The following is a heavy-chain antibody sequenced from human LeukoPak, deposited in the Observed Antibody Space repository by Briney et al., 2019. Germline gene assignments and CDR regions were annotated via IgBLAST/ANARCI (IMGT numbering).Heavy chain of an antibody. CDR3: AKDIAYYSYGYIHYGMDV. Sequence: GGSLRLSCAASGFTFSSYAMSWVRQAPGKGLEWVSAISGSGGSTYYADSVKGRFTISRDNSKNTLYLQMNSLRAEDTAVYYCAKDIAYYSYGYIHYGMDVWGQGTTVTVSS. V-gene: IGHV3-23*01. CDR2: ISGSGGST. CDR1: GFTFSSYA. D-gene: IGHD5-18*01. J-gene: IGHJ6*02.